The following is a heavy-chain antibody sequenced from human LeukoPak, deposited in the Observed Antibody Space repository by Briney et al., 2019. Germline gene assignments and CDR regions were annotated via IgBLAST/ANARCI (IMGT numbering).Heavy chain of an antibody. V-gene: IGHV4-30-4*01. Sequence: PSETLSLTCTVSGGSISSGDYYWSWIRQPPGKGLEWIGYIYYSGSTYYNPSLKSRVTISVDTSKNQFSLKLSSVTAADTAVYYCARDSGLRFSLNYYGMDVWGQGTTVTVSS. D-gene: IGHD3-3*01. CDR1: GGSISSGDYY. CDR3: ARDSGLRFSLNYYGMDV. CDR2: IYYSGST. J-gene: IGHJ6*02.